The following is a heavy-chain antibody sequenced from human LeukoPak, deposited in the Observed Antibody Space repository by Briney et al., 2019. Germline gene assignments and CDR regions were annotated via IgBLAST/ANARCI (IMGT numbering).Heavy chain of an antibody. V-gene: IGHV3-23*01. CDR1: GFTFSSYA. CDR2: ISGGGPVT. Sequence: GGSLRLSCAASGFTFSSYAMSWVRQAPGKGRECVSAISGGGPVTYYTDSVKGRFTISRDNSKNTLYLEMNSLRAEDTAVYYCARRGSSGWYDYWGQGTLVTVSS. CDR3: ARRGSSGWYDY. D-gene: IGHD6-19*01. J-gene: IGHJ4*02.